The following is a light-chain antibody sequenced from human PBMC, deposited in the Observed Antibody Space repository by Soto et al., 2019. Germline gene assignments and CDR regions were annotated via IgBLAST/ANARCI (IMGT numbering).Light chain of an antibody. Sequence: DIQMTQSPSSLSASVGDRVTITCRASQSISSYLNWYQQKPGKAPKLLIYEASSLQSGVPSRFSGSGSGTEFTLTISSLQSEDFAVYYCQQYNSWPLTFGGGTKVDIK. CDR2: EAS. CDR1: QSISSY. CDR3: QQYNSWPLT. V-gene: IGKV1-39*01. J-gene: IGKJ4*01.